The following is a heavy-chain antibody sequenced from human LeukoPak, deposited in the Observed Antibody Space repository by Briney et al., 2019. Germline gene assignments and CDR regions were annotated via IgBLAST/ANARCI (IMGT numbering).Heavy chain of an antibody. J-gene: IGHJ5*02. CDR1: GGSISSYY. CDR3: ARSVTYYYDSSGYSDWFDP. D-gene: IGHD3-22*01. CDR2: IYTSGST. Sequence: PSETLSLTCTVSGGSISSYYWSWIRQPAGKGLEWIGRIYTSGSTNYNPSLKSRVTISVDTSKNQFSLKLSSVTAADTAVYYCARSVTYYYDSSGYSDWFDPWGQGTLVTVSS. V-gene: IGHV4-4*07.